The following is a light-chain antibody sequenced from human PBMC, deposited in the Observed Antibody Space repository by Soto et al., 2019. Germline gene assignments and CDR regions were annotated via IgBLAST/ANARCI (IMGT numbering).Light chain of an antibody. CDR3: GTWDSSLSAYV. Sequence: QSVLTQPPSVSGAPGQRVTISCTGSSSNIGAGYDLHWYQQLPGTAPKLLIYDDNNRPSGVPDRFSGSKSGTSASLAITGLQAGDEADYYCGTWDSSLSAYVFGTGTKVTVL. CDR2: DDN. V-gene: IGLV1-40*01. J-gene: IGLJ1*01. CDR1: SSNIGAGYD.